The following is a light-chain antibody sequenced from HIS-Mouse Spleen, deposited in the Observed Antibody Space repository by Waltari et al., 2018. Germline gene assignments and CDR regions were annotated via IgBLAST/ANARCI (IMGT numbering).Light chain of an antibody. CDR1: SRDVGGYNS. Sequence: QSALTQPASVSGSPGQSITISCTVTSRDVGGYNSFPWYQQHPGKAPKLMIYDVSNRPSGVSNRFSGSKSGNTASLTISGLQAEDEADYYCSSYTSSTAYVFGTGTKVTVL. CDR2: DVS. CDR3: SSYTSSTAYV. V-gene: IGLV2-14*03. J-gene: IGLJ1*01.